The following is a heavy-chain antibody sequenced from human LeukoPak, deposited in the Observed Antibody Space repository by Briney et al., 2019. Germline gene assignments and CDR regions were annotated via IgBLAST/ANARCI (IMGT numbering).Heavy chain of an antibody. V-gene: IGHV1-69*04. J-gene: IGHJ5*02. Sequence: ASVKVSCKASGGTFSSYAISWVRQAPGQGLEWMGRIIPILGIANYAQKFQGRVTITADKSTSTAYMELSSLRSEDTAVYYCARELGCSSTSRHKKQYWFDPWGQGTLVTVSS. CDR3: ARELGCSSTSRHKKQYWFDP. D-gene: IGHD2-2*01. CDR2: IIPILGIA. CDR1: GGTFSSYA.